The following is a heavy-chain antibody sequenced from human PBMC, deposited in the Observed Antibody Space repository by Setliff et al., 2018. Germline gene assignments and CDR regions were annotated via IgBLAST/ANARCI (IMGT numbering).Heavy chain of an antibody. V-gene: IGHV4-4*08. D-gene: IGHD2-2*01. CDR3: ARDQGYCGSASCYALLWFDP. CDR1: GGSISGYY. Sequence: SETLSLTCTVSGGSISGYYWSWIRQPPGKGLEWIGYIFSSGSTNYNPSLKSRVTISVDTSRNQFSLKWSSVTAADTAVYYCARDQGYCGSASCYALLWFDPWGQGTLVTVSS. J-gene: IGHJ5*02. CDR2: IFSSGST.